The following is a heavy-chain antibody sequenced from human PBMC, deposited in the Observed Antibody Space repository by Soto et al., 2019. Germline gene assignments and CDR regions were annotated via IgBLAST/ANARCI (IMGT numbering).Heavy chain of an antibody. D-gene: IGHD6-13*01. CDR1: GGSISSSSYY. CDR3: ARAQPPSSSWYYFDY. CDR2: IYYSGST. J-gene: IGHJ4*02. Sequence: SETLSLTCTLSGGSISSSSYYSGWFRQPSGKGLEWIGSIYYSGSTYYNPSLKSRVTISVDTSKNQFSLKLSSVTAADTAVYYCARAQPPSSSWYYFDYWGQGTLVTVSS. V-gene: IGHV4-39*01.